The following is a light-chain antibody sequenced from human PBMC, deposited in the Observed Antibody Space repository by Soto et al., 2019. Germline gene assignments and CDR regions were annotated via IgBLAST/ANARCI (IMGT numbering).Light chain of an antibody. Sequence: QSALTQPPSASGSPGQSVAISCTGTSSDVGGYNSVSWYQQHPGKAPKLMIYEVSERPSGVPDRFSGSKSGNTASLTVSGLQAEDEAEYYCSSYAGSKNYVLFGGGTKLTVL. CDR3: SSYAGSKNYVL. J-gene: IGLJ2*01. CDR2: EVS. V-gene: IGLV2-8*01. CDR1: SSDVGGYNS.